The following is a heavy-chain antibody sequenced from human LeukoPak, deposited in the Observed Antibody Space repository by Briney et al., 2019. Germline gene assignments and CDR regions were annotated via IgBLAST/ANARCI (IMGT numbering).Heavy chain of an antibody. CDR2: IYYSGST. Sequence: SETLSLTCTVSGGSISSYYWSWIRQPPGKGLEWIGYIYYSGSTNYNPSLKSRVTIPVDTSKNQFSLKLTSVTAADTAVYYCARVYQSAEYYFDYWGQGNLVSVSS. CDR3: ARVYQSAEYYFDY. CDR1: GGSISSYY. D-gene: IGHD2-2*01. J-gene: IGHJ4*02. V-gene: IGHV4-59*01.